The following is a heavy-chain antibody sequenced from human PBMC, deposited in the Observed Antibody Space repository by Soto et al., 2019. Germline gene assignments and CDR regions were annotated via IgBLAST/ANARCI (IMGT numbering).Heavy chain of an antibody. D-gene: IGHD3-3*01. V-gene: IGHV3-23*01. CDR3: AKVVTYVFLSCYYKAWWYFDL. J-gene: IGHJ2*01. CDR2: ISGSGGST. Sequence: EVQLLEPGGGLVQPGGSLRLSCAASGFTFSSYAMSWVRQAPGKGLEWVSAISGSGGSTYYADSVKGRFTISRDNSKNTLYLQINSLSAEDTAVYYCAKVVTYVFLSCYYKAWWYFDLWGRGTLVTVSS. CDR1: GFTFSSYA.